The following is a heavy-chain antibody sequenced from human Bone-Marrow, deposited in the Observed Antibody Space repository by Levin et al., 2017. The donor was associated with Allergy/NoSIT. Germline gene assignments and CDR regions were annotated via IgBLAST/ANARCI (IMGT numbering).Heavy chain of an antibody. J-gene: IGHJ4*02. CDR2: IYYSGTT. CDR3: AADHYESASSLGY. D-gene: IGHD3-10*01. V-gene: IGHV4-31*03. CDR1: GVSFSSGGYY. Sequence: KPSETLSLTCSVSGVSFSSGGYYWNWVRQRPGEGLEWIGYIYYSGTTFYNPSLKSRLTISVDTSKNQFSLKLNSVTPADTAVYYCAADHYESASSLGYWGQGTLVTVS.